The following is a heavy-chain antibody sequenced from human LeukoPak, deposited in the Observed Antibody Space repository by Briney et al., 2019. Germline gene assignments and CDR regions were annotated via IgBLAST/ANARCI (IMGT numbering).Heavy chain of an antibody. Sequence: SETLSLTCTVSGSSISSSSYYWGWIRQPPGKGLEWIGSIYYSGSTYYNPSLKSRVTISVDTSKNQFSLKLSSVTAADTAVYYCARESLGVGWFDPWGQGTLVTVSS. CDR1: GSSISSSSYY. CDR3: ARESLGVGWFDP. D-gene: IGHD2-8*01. V-gene: IGHV4-39*07. J-gene: IGHJ5*02. CDR2: IYYSGST.